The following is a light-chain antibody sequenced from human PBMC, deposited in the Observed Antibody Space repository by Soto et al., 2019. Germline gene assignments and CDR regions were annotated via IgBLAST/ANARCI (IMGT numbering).Light chain of an antibody. Sequence: QSALTQPPSASGSPGQSVTISCTGTSSDIGVYDYVSWYQRHPGKAPKLVIYDVTKRPSGVPDRFSGSKSGNTASLTISGLQAEDEADYYCSSYTSSSTVVFGGGTQLTVL. J-gene: IGLJ2*01. CDR3: SSYTSSSTVV. CDR1: SSDIGVYDY. CDR2: DVT. V-gene: IGLV2-8*01.